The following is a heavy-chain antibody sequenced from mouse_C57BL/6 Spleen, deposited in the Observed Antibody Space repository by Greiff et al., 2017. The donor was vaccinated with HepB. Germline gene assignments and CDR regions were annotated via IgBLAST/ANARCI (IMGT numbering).Heavy chain of an antibody. CDR3: ARSYDYDGGDFDY. CDR1: GYTFTDYN. Sequence: VQLQQSGPELVKPGASVKIPCKASGYTFTDYNMDWVKQSHGKSLEWIGDINPNNGGTIYNQKFKGQATLTVDKSSSTAYMEPRSLTSEDTAVYYCARSYDYDGGDFDYWGQGTTLTVSS. D-gene: IGHD2-4*01. CDR2: INPNNGGT. V-gene: IGHV1-18*01. J-gene: IGHJ2*01.